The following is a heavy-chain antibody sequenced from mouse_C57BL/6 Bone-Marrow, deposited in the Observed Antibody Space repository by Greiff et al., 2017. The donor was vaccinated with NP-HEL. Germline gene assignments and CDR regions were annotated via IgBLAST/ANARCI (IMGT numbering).Heavy chain of an antibody. J-gene: IGHJ1*03. D-gene: IGHD1-1*01. CDR2: IDPETGGT. V-gene: IGHV1-15*01. Sequence: VQLQQSGAELVRPGASVTLSCKASGYTFTDYEMHWVKQTPVHVLEWIGAIDPETGGTAYNQKFKGKAILTADKSSSTAYMELRSLTSEDSAVYYCTREDYYGSSPYWYFDVWGTGTTVTVSS. CDR3: TREDYYGSSPYWYFDV. CDR1: GYTFTDYE.